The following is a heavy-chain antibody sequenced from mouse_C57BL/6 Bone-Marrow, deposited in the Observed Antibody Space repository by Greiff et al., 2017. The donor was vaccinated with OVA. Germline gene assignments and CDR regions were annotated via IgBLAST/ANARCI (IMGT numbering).Heavy chain of an antibody. D-gene: IGHD2-1*01. V-gene: IGHV1-19*01. CDR2: INPYNGGT. J-gene: IGHJ1*03. CDR3: ADYGNYDWYFDV. CDR1: GYTFTDYY. Sequence: EVQLQQSGPVLVKPGASVKMSCKASGYTFTDYYMNWVKQSHGKSLEWIGVINPYNGGTSYNQKFKGKATLTVDKSSSTAYMELNSLTSEDSAVYYCADYGNYDWYFDVWGTGTTVTVSS.